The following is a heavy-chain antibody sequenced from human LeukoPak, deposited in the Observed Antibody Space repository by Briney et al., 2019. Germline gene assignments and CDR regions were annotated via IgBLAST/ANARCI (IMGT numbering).Heavy chain of an antibody. CDR3: AGDGIAAAGTDY. J-gene: IGHJ4*02. Sequence: ASVKVSCKASGYTFTAYYIHWVRQAPGQGLEWMGRINPKNGDTSYAQKFQGRVTMTRDMSTSTVYMELSSLRSEDTAVYYCAGDGIAAAGTDYWGQGTLVTVSS. D-gene: IGHD6-13*01. CDR2: INPKNGDT. CDR1: GYTFTAYY. V-gene: IGHV1-2*06.